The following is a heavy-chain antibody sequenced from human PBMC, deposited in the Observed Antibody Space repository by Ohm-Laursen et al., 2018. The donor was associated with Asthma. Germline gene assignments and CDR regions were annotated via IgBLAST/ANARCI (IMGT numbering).Heavy chain of an antibody. CDR3: VASRQSAWGWDL. CDR1: GDSFGAYY. CDR2: ITHAGYA. Sequence: PPGTLSLTCTASGDSFGAYYFSWIRQLPGQGLEWIGEITHAGYANYNASLESRVTISVDTSKEQFSLIVNSVTHADTAVYFCVASRQSAWGWDLWGQGTLVTVSS. V-gene: IGHV4-34*08. D-gene: IGHD1-26*01. J-gene: IGHJ4*02.